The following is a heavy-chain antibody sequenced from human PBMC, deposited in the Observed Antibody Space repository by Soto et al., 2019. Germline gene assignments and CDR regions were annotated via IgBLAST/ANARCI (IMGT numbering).Heavy chain of an antibody. Sequence: GGSLRLSCAASGFTFGTTDMSWVRQAPGEGLEWVSTIDGSGGITYYADSVKGRFTISRDNSRNTVYLQMNSLRGDDTALYYCSKNSGWSNTWGQGALVPVSS. CDR3: SKNSGWSNT. D-gene: IGHD3-10*01. V-gene: IGHV3-23*01. J-gene: IGHJ5*02. CDR2: IDGSGGIT. CDR1: GFTFGTTD.